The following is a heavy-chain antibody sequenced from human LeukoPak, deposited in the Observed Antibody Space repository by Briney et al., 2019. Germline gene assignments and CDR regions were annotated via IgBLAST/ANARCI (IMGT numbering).Heavy chain of an antibody. CDR2: INHSGST. D-gene: IGHD1-14*01. CDR3: AIIRREA. J-gene: IGHJ4*02. CDR1: GGSFSGYY. V-gene: IGHV4-34*01. Sequence: SETLSLTCAVYGGSFSGYYWSWIRQPPGKGLEWIGEINHSGSTNYNPSLKSRVTISVDTSKNQFSLKPSSVTAADTAVYYCAIIRREAWGQGTLVTVSS.